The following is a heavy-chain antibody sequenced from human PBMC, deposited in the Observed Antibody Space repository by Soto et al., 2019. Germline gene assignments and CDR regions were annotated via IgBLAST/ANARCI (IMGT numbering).Heavy chain of an antibody. V-gene: IGHV1-69*12. CDR2: IIPIFGTA. Sequence: QVQLVQSGAEVKKPGSSVKVSCKASGGTFSSYAISWVRQAPGQGLEWMGGIIPIFGTANYAQKFQGRVTITADESTSTAYMELSSLRSEDTAVYYCARGGVSGPHHILGYYYYYGMDVWGQGTTVTVSS. CDR1: GGTFSSYA. J-gene: IGHJ6*02. CDR3: ARGGVSGPHHILGYYYYYGMDV. D-gene: IGHD3-9*01.